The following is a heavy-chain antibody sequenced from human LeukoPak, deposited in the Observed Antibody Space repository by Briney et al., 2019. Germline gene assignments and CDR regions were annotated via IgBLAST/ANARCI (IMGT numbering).Heavy chain of an antibody. J-gene: IGHJ4*02. CDR2: IYYSGST. CDR3: ARSVPGLWSVDY. Sequence: SQTLSLTCTVSGGSTSSGDYYWSWIRQPPGKGLEWIGYIYYSGSTYYNPSLKSRVTISVDTSKNQFSLKLSSVTAADTAVYYCARSVPGLWSVDYWGQGTLVTVSS. V-gene: IGHV4-30-4*01. CDR1: GGSTSSGDYY. D-gene: IGHD5-18*01.